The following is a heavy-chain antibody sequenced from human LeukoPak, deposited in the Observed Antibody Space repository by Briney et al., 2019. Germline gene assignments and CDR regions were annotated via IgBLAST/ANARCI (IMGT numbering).Heavy chain of an antibody. J-gene: IGHJ5*02. CDR3: AKGGTSGWNNWFDP. D-gene: IGHD6-19*01. CDR2: ISYDGSNK. V-gene: IGHV3-30*18. Sequence: GGSLRLSCAASGFTFSSYSMNWVRQAPGKGLEWVAVISYDGSNKYYVDSVKGRFTISRENSKNTLNLQMNSLRAEDTAVYYCAKGGTSGWNNWFDPWGQGTLVTVSS. CDR1: GFTFSSYS.